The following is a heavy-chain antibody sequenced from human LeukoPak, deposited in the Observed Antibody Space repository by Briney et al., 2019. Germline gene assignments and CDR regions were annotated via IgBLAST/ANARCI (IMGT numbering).Heavy chain of an antibody. D-gene: IGHD3-22*01. J-gene: IGHJ4*02. Sequence: GGSLRLSCAASGFTFSSYEMIWVRQAPGKGLEWVSYISSSGSTIYYADSLKGRFTISRDNAKHSLYLQMNSLRAEDTAVYYCARDSFPYYYDSSGYPNAFDYWGQGTLVTVSS. CDR3: ARDSFPYYYDSSGYPNAFDY. CDR2: ISSSGSTI. V-gene: IGHV3-48*03. CDR1: GFTFSSYE.